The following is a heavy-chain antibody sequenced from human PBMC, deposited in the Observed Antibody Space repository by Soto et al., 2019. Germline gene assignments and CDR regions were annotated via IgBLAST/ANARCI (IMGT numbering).Heavy chain of an antibody. Sequence: GGSLRLSCAGSGFTFSNYAMSWGRQAPGKGLAWVSAISGSGGSTYYADSVKGRFTISRDNSKNTLYLQMNSLRAEDTALYYCAKVPVGATGRFDYWGQGTLVTVSS. V-gene: IGHV3-23*01. CDR1: GFTFSNYA. CDR2: ISGSGGST. J-gene: IGHJ4*02. D-gene: IGHD1-26*01. CDR3: AKVPVGATGRFDY.